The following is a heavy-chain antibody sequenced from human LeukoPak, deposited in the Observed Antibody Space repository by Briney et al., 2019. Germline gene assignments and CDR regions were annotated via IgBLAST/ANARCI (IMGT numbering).Heavy chain of an antibody. J-gene: IGHJ4*02. CDR2: INPNSGGT. Sequence: ASVKVSCKASGYTFTSYYMHWVRQAPGQGLEWMGWINPNSGGTNYAQKFQGRVTMTRDTSISTAYMELSRLRSDDTAVYYCARRIDYGDYSIDYWGQGTLVTVSS. V-gene: IGHV1-2*02. CDR1: GYTFTSYY. CDR3: ARRIDYGDYSIDY. D-gene: IGHD4-17*01.